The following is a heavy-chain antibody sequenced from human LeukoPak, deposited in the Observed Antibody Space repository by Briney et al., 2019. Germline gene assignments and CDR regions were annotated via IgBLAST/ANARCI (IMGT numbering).Heavy chain of an antibody. CDR2: IIPIFGTA. J-gene: IGHJ5*02. CDR1: GGTFSSYA. V-gene: IGHV1-69*06. Sequence: SVKVSYKASGGTFSSYAISWVRQAPGQGLEWMGGIIPIFGTANYAQKFQGRVTITADKSTSTAYMELSSLRSDDTAIYYCARMKFDYDFPHWFDLWGQGTLVTVSS. CDR3: ARMKFDYDFPHWFDL. D-gene: IGHD3-3*01.